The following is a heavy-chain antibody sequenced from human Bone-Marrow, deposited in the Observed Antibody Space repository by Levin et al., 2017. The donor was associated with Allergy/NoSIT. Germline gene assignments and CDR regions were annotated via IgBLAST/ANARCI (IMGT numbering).Heavy chain of an antibody. CDR2: ILFDGTKE. V-gene: IGHV3-30*01. Sequence: RGESLKISCAASGFRFGSYAMYWVRQAPGQGLEWVAAILFDGTKEDYADPVKGRFTISRDNSENTLFLQMNSLRAEDTAVYYCVSSTSSSWYDYFEFWGQGTLVTVSS. CDR3: VSSTSSSWYDYFEF. J-gene: IGHJ4*02. D-gene: IGHD6-13*01. CDR1: GFRFGSYA.